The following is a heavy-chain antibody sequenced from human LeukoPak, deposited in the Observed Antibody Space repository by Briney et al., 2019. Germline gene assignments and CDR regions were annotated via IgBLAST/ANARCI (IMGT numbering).Heavy chain of an antibody. CDR3: ARDRDLGWIQLWFDY. CDR2: IKQDGSEK. V-gene: IGHV3-7*03. J-gene: IGHJ4*02. Sequence: GGSLRLSCAASGFTFSSYWMSWVRQAPGKGLEWVANIKQDGSEKYYVDSVKGRFTISRDNAKNSLYLQMNSLRAEDTAVYYCARDRDLGWIQLWFDYWGQRTLVTVSS. CDR1: GFTFSSYW. D-gene: IGHD5-18*01.